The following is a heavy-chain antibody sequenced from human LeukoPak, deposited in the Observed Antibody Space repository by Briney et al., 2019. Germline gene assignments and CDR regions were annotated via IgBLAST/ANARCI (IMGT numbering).Heavy chain of an antibody. V-gene: IGHV1-18*01. CDR2: ISAYNGNT. J-gene: IGHJ5*02. CDR1: GYTFTSYG. CDR3: ARDNSVGDTAWWFDP. Sequence: ASVKVSCKASGYTFTSYGISWVRQAPGQGLEWMGWISAYNGNTNYAQKLQGRVTMTTDTSTSTDYMELSSLRFDDTAVYYCARDNSVGDTAWWFDPWGQGTLVTVSS. D-gene: IGHD1-26*01.